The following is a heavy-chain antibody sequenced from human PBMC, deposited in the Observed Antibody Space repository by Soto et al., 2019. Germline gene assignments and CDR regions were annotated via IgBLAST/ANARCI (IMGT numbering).Heavy chain of an antibody. CDR1: GGTFSSYA. V-gene: IGHV1-69*01. D-gene: IGHD6-19*01. CDR3: ARGPPYSSGWYTLPAY. CDR2: IIPIFGTA. Sequence: QVQLVQSGAEVKKPGSSVKVSCKASGGTFSSYAISWVRQAPGQGLEWMGGIIPIFGTANYAQKFQGRVTITADESTSTADMELSSLRSEDTAVYYCARGPPYSSGWYTLPAYWGQGTLVTVSS. J-gene: IGHJ4*02.